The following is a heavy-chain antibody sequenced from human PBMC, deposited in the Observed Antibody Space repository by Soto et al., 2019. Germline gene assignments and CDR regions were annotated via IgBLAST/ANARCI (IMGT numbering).Heavy chain of an antibody. V-gene: IGHV1-18*01. J-gene: IGHJ4*01. CDR2: ISAHNGNT. Sequence: QVHLVQSGAEVKKPGASVKVSCKSSGYTFTSDGITWVRQAPGQGLEWMGWISAHNGNTDYAQKLQGRVIVTRDTSTSTAYMGLRSLRADDTAVYYWARGRYGDYWGHGALVTVSS. D-gene: IGHD1-1*01. CDR3: ARGRYGDY. CDR1: GYTFTSDG.